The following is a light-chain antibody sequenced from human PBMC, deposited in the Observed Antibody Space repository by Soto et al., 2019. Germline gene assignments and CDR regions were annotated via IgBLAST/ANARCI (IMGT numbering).Light chain of an antibody. V-gene: IGLV2-14*03. Sequence: QSVLTQPASVSGSPGQSITISCAGTSSDIGAFNYVSWYQHHPDKAPKLLIYDVSARPSGVSTRFSASKSANTASLTISGLQADDEADYYCCSYSTTRALVFGGGTKLTVL. CDR2: DVS. J-gene: IGLJ2*01. CDR1: SSDIGAFNY. CDR3: CSYSTTRALV.